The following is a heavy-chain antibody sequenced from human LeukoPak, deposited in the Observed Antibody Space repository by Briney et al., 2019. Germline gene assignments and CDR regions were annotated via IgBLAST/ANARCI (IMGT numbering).Heavy chain of an antibody. CDR1: GFTFSSYG. V-gene: IGHV3-30*18. D-gene: IGHD3-22*01. J-gene: IGHJ4*02. Sequence: PWGSLRLSCAASGFTFSSYGMHWVRQAPGKGLEWVAVISYDGSNKYYADSVKGRFTISRDSSKNTLYLQMNSLRAEDTAVYYCAKDLSRIVDHWGQGTLVTVSS. CDR3: AKDLSRIVDH. CDR2: ISYDGSNK.